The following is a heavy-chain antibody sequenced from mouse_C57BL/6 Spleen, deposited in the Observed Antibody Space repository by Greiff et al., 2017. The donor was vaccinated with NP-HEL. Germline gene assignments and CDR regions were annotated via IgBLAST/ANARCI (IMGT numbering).Heavy chain of an antibody. CDR3: AKNLWGNAMDY. CDR1: GYTFTDYN. D-gene: IGHD1-1*02. V-gene: IGHV1-22*01. Sequence: EVQLQESGPELVKPGASVKMSCKASGYTFTDYNMHWVKQSHGKSLEWIGYINPNNGGTSYNQKFKGKATLTVNKSSSTAYMELRSLTSEDSAVYYCAKNLWGNAMDYWGQGTSVTVSS. CDR2: INPNNGGT. J-gene: IGHJ4*01.